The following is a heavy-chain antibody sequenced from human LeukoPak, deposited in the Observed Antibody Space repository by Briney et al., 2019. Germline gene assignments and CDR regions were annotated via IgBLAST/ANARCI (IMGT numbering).Heavy chain of an antibody. V-gene: IGHV4-34*01. J-gene: IGHJ4*02. Sequence: SETLSLTCAVYGGSFSGYYWSWIRQPPGKGLEWIGEINHSGSTNYNPSLESRVTISVDTSKNQFSLKLSSVTAAHTAVYYCARVGALGGHDFWGQGSLVTVSS. D-gene: IGHD1-26*01. CDR1: GGSFSGYY. CDR2: INHSGST. CDR3: ARVGALGGHDF.